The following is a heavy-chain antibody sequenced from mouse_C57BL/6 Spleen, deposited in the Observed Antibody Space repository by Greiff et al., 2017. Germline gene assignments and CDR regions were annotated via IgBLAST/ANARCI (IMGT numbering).Heavy chain of an antibody. J-gene: IGHJ1*03. CDR2: INPNNGGT. V-gene: IGHV1-22*01. Sequence: VQLQQSGPELVKPGASVKMSCKASGYTFTDYNMHWVKQSHGKSLEWIGYINPNNGGTSYNQKFKGKATLTVNKCSSTAYMELRSLTSEDSAVYYCARQGGKRYFDVWGTGTTVTVSS. CDR3: ARQGGKRYFDV. D-gene: IGHD2-1*01. CDR1: GYTFTDYN.